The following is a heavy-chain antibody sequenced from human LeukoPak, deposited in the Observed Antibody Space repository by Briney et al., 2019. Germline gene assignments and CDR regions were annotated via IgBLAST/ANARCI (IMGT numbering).Heavy chain of an antibody. CDR3: AKLVRGYYYDSSGYY. Sequence: GGSLRLSCSASGFTFSSYAMHWVRQAPEKGLEYVSAISSNGGSTYYADSVKGRFTISRDNSKNTLYLQMNSLRAEDTAVYYCAKLVRGYYYDSSGYYWGQGTLVTVSS. J-gene: IGHJ4*02. D-gene: IGHD3-22*01. CDR1: GFTFSSYA. CDR2: ISSNGGST. V-gene: IGHV3-64*04.